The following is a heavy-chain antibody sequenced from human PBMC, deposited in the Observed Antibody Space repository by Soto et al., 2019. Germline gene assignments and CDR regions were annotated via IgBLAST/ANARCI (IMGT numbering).Heavy chain of an antibody. V-gene: IGHV1-8*01. J-gene: IGHJ6*03. CDR2: MNPNSGNT. Sequence: QVQLVQSGAEVKKPGASVKVSCKASGYTFTSYDINWVRQATGQGLEWMGWMNPNSGNTGYAQKFQDRVTMTRNTSISTAYMELSSLRSEDTAVYYCASVGYCSGGSCYIHYYMDVWGKGTTVTVSS. D-gene: IGHD2-15*01. CDR3: ASVGYCSGGSCYIHYYMDV. CDR1: GYTFTSYD.